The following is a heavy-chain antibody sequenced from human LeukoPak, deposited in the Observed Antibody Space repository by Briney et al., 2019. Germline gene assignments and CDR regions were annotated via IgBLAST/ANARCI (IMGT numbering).Heavy chain of an antibody. Sequence: GASVKVSCKASGYTFTGYYMHWVRQAPGQGLEWMGWINPNSGGTNYAQKFQGRVTMTRDTSISTAYMELSRLRSDDTAVYYCARGGHTTTWFGEKGNWFDPWGQGTLVTVSS. D-gene: IGHD3-10*01. J-gene: IGHJ5*02. CDR1: GYTFTGYY. CDR3: ARGGHTTTWFGEKGNWFDP. CDR2: INPNSGGT. V-gene: IGHV1-2*02.